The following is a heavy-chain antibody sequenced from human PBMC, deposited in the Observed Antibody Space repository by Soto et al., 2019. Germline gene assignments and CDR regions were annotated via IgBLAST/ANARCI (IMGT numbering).Heavy chain of an antibody. CDR3: AREMGSGWYSNYYYYMDV. V-gene: IGHV1-8*01. J-gene: IGHJ6*03. CDR2: MNPNSGNT. Sequence: ASVKVSCKASGYTFTSYAINWVRQAKGQGLEWMGWMNPNSGNTGYAQKFQGRVTMTRNTSISTAYMELSSLRSEDTAVYYCAREMGSGWYSNYYYYMDVWGKGTTVTVSS. D-gene: IGHD6-19*01. CDR1: GYTFTSYA.